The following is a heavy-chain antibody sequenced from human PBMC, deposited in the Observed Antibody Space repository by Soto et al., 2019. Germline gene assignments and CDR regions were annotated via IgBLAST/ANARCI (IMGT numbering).Heavy chain of an antibody. Sequence: KVSCKASGGTFSSYAISWVRRAPGQGLEWMGGIIPIFGTANCAQKFQGRVTITADESTSTAYMELSSLRSEDTAVYYCARDNRAEGSCSGGSCYSDYYYGMDVWGQGTTVTVSS. D-gene: IGHD2-15*01. CDR1: GGTFSSYA. CDR3: ARDNRAEGSCSGGSCYSDYYYGMDV. CDR2: IIPIFGTA. J-gene: IGHJ6*02. V-gene: IGHV1-69*01.